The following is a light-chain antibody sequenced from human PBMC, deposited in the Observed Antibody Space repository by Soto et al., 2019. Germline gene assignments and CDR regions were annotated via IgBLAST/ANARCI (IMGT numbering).Light chain of an antibody. CDR1: QSGSSSY. J-gene: IGKJ1*01. CDR2: DAS. V-gene: IGKV3-20*01. Sequence: IVLTQSPCTLSLSPGERVTLSCSASQSGSSSYLAWYQQKPGQAPRLLIYDASSRATGIPDRFSGSGSGTDFTLTISRLEPEDFAVYYCHQYGRSPPTFGQGTKVDIK. CDR3: HQYGRSPPT.